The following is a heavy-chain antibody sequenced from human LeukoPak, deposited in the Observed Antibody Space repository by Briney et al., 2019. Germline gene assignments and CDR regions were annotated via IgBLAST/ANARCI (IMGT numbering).Heavy chain of an antibody. Sequence: PGGSLRLSCVGSGFTFSSYAVHWVGQAPGKGLEGGAVISYDGSNKHYADSVKGRFTISRDNAKNTLYLEMSSLRAEDTAVYYCARDPTQDGSGSYPSDYWGQGTLVTVSS. J-gene: IGHJ4*02. CDR3: ARDPTQDGSGSYPSDY. CDR2: ISYDGSNK. CDR1: GFTFSSYA. D-gene: IGHD3-10*01. V-gene: IGHV3-30-3*01.